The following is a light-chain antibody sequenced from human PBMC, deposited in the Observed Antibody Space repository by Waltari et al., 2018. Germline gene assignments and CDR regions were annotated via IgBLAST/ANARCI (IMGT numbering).Light chain of an antibody. V-gene: IGLV2-23*02. CDR3: CSYAGTASPWV. J-gene: IGLJ3*02. CDR1: SSDVATSDL. CDR2: EVA. Sequence: QSALTQPASVSGSPGQSITISCIVNSSDVATSDLVSWYQQNPGKAPKLIISEVAKRPSGVSPRFSGSKSGNTASLTISGLQPEDEAHYYCCSYAGTASPWVFGGGTKLTVL.